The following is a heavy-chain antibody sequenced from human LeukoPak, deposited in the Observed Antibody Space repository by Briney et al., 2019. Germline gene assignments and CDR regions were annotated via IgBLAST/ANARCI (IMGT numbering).Heavy chain of an antibody. J-gene: IGHJ4*02. V-gene: IGHV3-23*01. Sequence: PGGSLRLSCVAFEFRFGRDCISWVRQAPRKGLGWVSAISGIGGSTYYADSVKGRFTSSRENSKNTLYLKMNSLRAEDTAVYYCAKDVAAADPENFDYWGQGTLVTVSS. CDR1: EFRFGRDC. CDR3: AKDVAAADPENFDY. D-gene: IGHD6-13*01. CDR2: ISGIGGST.